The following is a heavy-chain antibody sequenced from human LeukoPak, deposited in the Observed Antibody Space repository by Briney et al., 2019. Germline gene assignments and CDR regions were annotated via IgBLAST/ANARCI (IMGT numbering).Heavy chain of an antibody. V-gene: IGHV4-59*11. D-gene: IGHD3-3*01. Sequence: SETLSLTCTVSGGSISSHYWSWIRQPPGQGLEWIGYIYYSGSTKYNPSLKSRVTISVDTSKNQFSLKVSSVTAADTAVYYCASGDFWSGYYRYDYWGQGTLVTVSS. CDR3: ASGDFWSGYYRYDY. CDR2: IYYSGST. CDR1: GGSISSHY. J-gene: IGHJ4*02.